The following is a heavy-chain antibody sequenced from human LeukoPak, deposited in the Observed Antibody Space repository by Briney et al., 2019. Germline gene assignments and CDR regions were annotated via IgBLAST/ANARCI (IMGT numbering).Heavy chain of an antibody. CDR2: IYYSGST. D-gene: IGHD4-17*01. CDR1: GGSISSHY. Sequence: PSETLSLTCTVSGGSISSHYWSWIRQPPGKGLEWIGYIYYSGSTNYNPSLKSRVTISVDTSKNQFSLKLSSVTAADTAVYYCARDRHGDYFDYWGQGTLVTVSS. J-gene: IGHJ4*02. CDR3: ARDRHGDYFDY. V-gene: IGHV4-59*11.